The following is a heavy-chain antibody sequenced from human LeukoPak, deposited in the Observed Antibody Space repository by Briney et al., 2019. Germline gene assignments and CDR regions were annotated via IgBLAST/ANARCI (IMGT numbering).Heavy chain of an antibody. J-gene: IGHJ5*02. D-gene: IGHD6-13*01. Sequence: PSETLSLTCTVSGGSISSSSYYWGWIRQPPGKGLEWIGSIYYSGSTYYNPSLKSRVTISVDTSKNQFSLKLSSVTAADTAVYYCARIGIAAAGGGGFDPWGQGTLVTVSS. CDR1: GGSISSSSYY. V-gene: IGHV4-39*07. CDR2: IYYSGST. CDR3: ARIGIAAAGGGGFDP.